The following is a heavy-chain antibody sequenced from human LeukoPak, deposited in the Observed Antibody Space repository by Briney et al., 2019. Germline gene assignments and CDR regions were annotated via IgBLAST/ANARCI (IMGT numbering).Heavy chain of an antibody. D-gene: IGHD2-2*03. J-gene: IGHJ6*03. Sequence: GGSLRLSCAASGFTVSNNYMSWVRQAPGKGLEWVSVIYSGGSTYYADSVKGRFTIPKDNSKNTLYLQINSLRAEDTAVYYCARAAWIDYYYYMDVWGKGTTVTVSS. CDR3: ARAAWIDYYYYMDV. CDR2: IYSGGST. V-gene: IGHV3-53*01. CDR1: GFTVSNNY.